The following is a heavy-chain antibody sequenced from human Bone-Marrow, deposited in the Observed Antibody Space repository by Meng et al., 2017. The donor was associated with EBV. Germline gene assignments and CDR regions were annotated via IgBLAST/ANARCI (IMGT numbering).Heavy chain of an antibody. V-gene: IGHV2-5*02. CDR2: IYWDDDQ. CDR1: GLSLRASGVI. Sequence: HITLKESVPTLVKPTQTLTLTCNFSGLSLRASGVIVCWIRQPPGKALEWLANIYWDDDQRYSPSLKSRLSITKDTSKNQVVLTMTNMDPVDTATYFCVHKKESTAFYFDYWGHGTLVTVSS. CDR3: VHKKESTAFYFDY. J-gene: IGHJ4*01.